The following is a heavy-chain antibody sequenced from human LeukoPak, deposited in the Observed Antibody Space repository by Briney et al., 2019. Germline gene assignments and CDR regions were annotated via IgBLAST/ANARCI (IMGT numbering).Heavy chain of an antibody. CDR3: TRGRLGLSDY. Sequence: SETLSLTCTVSGGSISSYYWSWIRQPPGKGLEWIGYIYYSGSTNYNPSLKSRVTISVDTSKNQFSLKLTSVTAADTAVYYCTRGRLGLSDYWGQGILVTVSS. V-gene: IGHV4-59*01. CDR1: GGSISSYY. J-gene: IGHJ4*02. D-gene: IGHD1-1*01. CDR2: IYYSGST.